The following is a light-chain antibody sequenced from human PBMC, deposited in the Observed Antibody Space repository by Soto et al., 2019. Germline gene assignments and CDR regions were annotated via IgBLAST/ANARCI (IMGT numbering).Light chain of an antibody. CDR2: RNN. J-gene: IGLJ1*01. V-gene: IGLV1-47*01. CDR1: SSNIGSNY. CDR3: AAWDDRVSGSYV. Sequence: QSVLTQPLSASGTPGQRVTISCSGSSSNIGSNYVYWYQQLPGTAPKLLMYRNNKRPSGVPDRFSGSKSGTSASLAISGLRSEDEADYYCAAWDDRVSGSYVFGTGTKVTVL.